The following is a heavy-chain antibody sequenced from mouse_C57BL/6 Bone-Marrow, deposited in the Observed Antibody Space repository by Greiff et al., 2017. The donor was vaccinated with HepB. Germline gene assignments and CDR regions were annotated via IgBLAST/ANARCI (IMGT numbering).Heavy chain of an antibody. CDR1: GYTFTSYD. V-gene: IGHV1-85*01. D-gene: IGHD2-3*01. J-gene: IGHJ1*03. Sequence: VQLQQSGPELVKPGASVKLSCKASGYTFTSYDINWVKQRPGQGLEWIGWIYPRDGSTKYNEKLKGKATLHVDTSSSTAYMELHSLPSSDSAVYFCARRWLLPYWYFDVWGTGNTVTVSS. CDR3: ARRWLLPYWYFDV. CDR2: IYPRDGST.